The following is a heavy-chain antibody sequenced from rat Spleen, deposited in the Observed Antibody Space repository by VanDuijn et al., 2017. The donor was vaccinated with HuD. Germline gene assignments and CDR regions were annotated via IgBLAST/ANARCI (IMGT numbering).Heavy chain of an antibody. V-gene: IGHV5-7*01. CDR1: GFTFSDYD. CDR3: ARHDSDGSYY. J-gene: IGHJ2*01. CDR2: INYDGSSI. D-gene: IGHD1-12*02. Sequence: EVQLVESGGGLVQPGRSMKLSCAASGFTFSDYDMSWVRQAPRKSLEWVATINYDGSSIYYRDTVKGRFTISRENAKSTLYLQMDSLRSEDTATYYCARHDSDGSYYWGQGVMVTVSS.